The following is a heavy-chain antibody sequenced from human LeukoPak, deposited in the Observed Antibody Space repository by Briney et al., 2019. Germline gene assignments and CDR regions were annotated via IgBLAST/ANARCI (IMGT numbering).Heavy chain of an antibody. D-gene: IGHD3-16*01. CDR3: ARVGRGDYVWGSYSFDY. CDR2: IYYSGST. V-gene: IGHV4-59*01. Sequence: PSETLSLTCTVSGGSISSYYWSWIRQPPGKGLEWIGYIYYSGSTSYNPSLKSRVTISVDPSKNQFSLKLSSVTAADTAMYYCARVGRGDYVWGSYSFDYWGQGTLVTVSS. CDR1: GGSISSYY. J-gene: IGHJ4*02.